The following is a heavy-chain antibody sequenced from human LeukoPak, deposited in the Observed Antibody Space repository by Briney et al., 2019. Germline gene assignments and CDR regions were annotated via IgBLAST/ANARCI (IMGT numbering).Heavy chain of an antibody. CDR3: ARDHYDFWSGYYESYDY. D-gene: IGHD3-3*01. CDR2: IKQDGSEK. J-gene: IGHJ4*02. V-gene: IGHV3-7*01. CDR1: GFTFSSYW. Sequence: GGSLRLSCAASGFTFSSYWMSWVRQAPGKGLEWVANIKQDGSEKYYVDSVKGRFTISRDNAKNSLYLQMNSLRAEDTAVYYCARDHYDFWSGYYESYDYWGQGTLVTVSS.